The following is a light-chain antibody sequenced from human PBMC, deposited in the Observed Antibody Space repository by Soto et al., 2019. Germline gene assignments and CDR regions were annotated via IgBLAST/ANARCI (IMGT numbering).Light chain of an antibody. Sequence: QSALTQPASVSGSPGQSITISCTGTSSDIGTYIYVSWYLQHPGKAPKLLIYEVGNRPSGVSNRFSGSKSGNTASLTISGLQAEDEADYYCSSYTSSNSLLFGGGTKVTVL. CDR2: EVG. J-gene: IGLJ2*01. V-gene: IGLV2-14*01. CDR3: SSYTSSNSLL. CDR1: SSDIGTYIY.